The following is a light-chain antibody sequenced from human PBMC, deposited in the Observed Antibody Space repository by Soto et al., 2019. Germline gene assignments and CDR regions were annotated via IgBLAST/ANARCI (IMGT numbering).Light chain of an antibody. CDR2: AAS. CDR1: QSISNH. CDR3: QQSYSSPPT. J-gene: IGKJ1*01. Sequence: DIQMTQSPSSLSASVGGRVTTPCRASQSISNHLNWYQQKPGKAPKLLIFAASSLQSGVPSRFSGSRSGPDFTLTISSLQPEDFETYYCQQSYSSPPTFGQGTKVDIK. V-gene: IGKV1-39*01.